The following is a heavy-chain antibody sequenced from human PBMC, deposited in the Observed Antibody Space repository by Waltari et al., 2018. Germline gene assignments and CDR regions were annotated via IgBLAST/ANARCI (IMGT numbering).Heavy chain of an antibody. Sequence: LQLQESGPGLVKPSETLSLTCAVSGGSLSSYNYYWGWIRQPPGKGLEWLGSFYYSGRTYYTPSLKSRVTISVDTSKTQFALGLTSVTAADTAVYYCVRHRVPEPTVEWLLYWGFDYWGQGTLVTVSS. D-gene: IGHD3-3*01. CDR2: FYYSGRT. CDR1: GGSLSSYNYY. J-gene: IGHJ4*02. CDR3: VRHRVPEPTVEWLLYWGFDY. V-gene: IGHV4-39*01.